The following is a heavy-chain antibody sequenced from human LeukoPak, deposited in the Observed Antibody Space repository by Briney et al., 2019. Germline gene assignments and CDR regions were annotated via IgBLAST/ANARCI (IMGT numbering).Heavy chain of an antibody. CDR1: GFTVSNNY. D-gene: IGHD3-16*01. V-gene: IGHV3-53*01. J-gene: IGHJ6*02. Sequence: GGSLRLSCVVSGFTVSNNYMSWVRQAPRKGLEWVSLIYSGGSTYYAGSVKGRFTISRDNAKNSLYLQMSNLRAEDTAVYFCARGGGLDVWGQGATVTVSS. CDR3: ARGGGLDV. CDR2: IYSGGST.